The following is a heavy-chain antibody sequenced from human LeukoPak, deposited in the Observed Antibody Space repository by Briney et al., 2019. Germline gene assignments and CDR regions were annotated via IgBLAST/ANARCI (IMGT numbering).Heavy chain of an antibody. CDR2: ISWNSGSI. J-gene: IGHJ4*02. Sequence: GGSLRLSCAASGFAFDDYAMHWVRQAPGKGLEWVSGISWNSGSIGYADSVKGRFTISRDNAKNSLYLQMNSLRAEDTALYYCAKSYGGAGPFDYWGQGTLVTVSS. D-gene: IGHD4-23*01. CDR3: AKSYGGAGPFDY. CDR1: GFAFDDYA. V-gene: IGHV3-9*01.